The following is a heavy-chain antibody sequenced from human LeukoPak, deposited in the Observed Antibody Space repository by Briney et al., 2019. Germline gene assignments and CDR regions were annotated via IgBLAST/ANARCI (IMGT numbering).Heavy chain of an antibody. V-gene: IGHV3-20*04. Sequence: PGGSLRLSCAASGFXFDDYGMSWVRQAPGKGREWVSSINWNGGSTGYADSVKGRFTISRDNAKNSLYLQMNSLRAEDTALYYCARGKYYYGSGVDYWGQGTLVTVSS. CDR1: GFXFDDYG. CDR2: INWNGGST. D-gene: IGHD3-10*01. J-gene: IGHJ4*02. CDR3: ARGKYYYGSGVDY.